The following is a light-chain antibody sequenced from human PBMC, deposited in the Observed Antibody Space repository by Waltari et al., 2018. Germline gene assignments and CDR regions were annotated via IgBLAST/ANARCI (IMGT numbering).Light chain of an antibody. CDR2: SNK. Sequence: QSVLTQPPSASGTPGQRVAISCSGTRSNIGSNSVHWYQQLPGTAPKLLTHSNKPRPSGVPDRFSGSKSGTSASLAISGLQSEDEAHYYCAAWDASLNGWVFGGGTKLTVL. V-gene: IGLV1-44*01. CDR3: AAWDASLNGWV. CDR1: RSNIGSNS. J-gene: IGLJ3*02.